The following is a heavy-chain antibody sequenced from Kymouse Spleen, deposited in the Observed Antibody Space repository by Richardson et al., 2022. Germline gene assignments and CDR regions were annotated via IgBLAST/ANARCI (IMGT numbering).Heavy chain of an antibody. V-gene: IGHV4-34*01. CDR2: INHSGST. Sequence: QVQLQQWGAGLLKPSETLSLTCAVYGGSFSGYYWSWIRQPPGKGLEWIGEINHSGSTNYNPSLKSRVTISVDTSKNQFSLKLSSVTAADTAVYYCARDDILTGNGMDVWGQGTTVTVSS. D-gene: IGHD3-9*01. CDR1: GGSFSGYY. J-gene: IGHJ6*02. CDR3: ARDDILTGNGMDV.